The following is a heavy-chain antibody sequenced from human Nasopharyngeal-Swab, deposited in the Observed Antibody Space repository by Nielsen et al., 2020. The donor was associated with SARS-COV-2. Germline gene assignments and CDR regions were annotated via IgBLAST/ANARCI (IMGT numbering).Heavy chain of an antibody. J-gene: IGHJ3*02. CDR1: GFTVSSNY. CDR3: ARSGLYYYDSSGYRNDAFDI. Sequence: GESLKISCAASGFTVSSNYMSWVRQAQGKGLEWVSVIYSGGSTYYADSVKGRFTISRDNSKNTLYLQMNSLRAEDTAVYYCARSGLYYYDSSGYRNDAFDIWGQGTMVTVSS. D-gene: IGHD3-22*01. CDR2: IYSGGST. V-gene: IGHV3-53*01.